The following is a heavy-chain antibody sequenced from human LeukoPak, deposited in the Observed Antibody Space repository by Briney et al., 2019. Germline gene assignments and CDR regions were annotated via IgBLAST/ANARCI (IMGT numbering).Heavy chain of an antibody. Sequence: GGSLRLSCAASGFTFSSYSMMWVRQAPGKGLEWVSYISSSSTTIHYADSVKGRFTISRDNAKNSLYLQMNSLRAEDTAVYYCASGEYDRSGYDCDYWGQGTLVTVSS. V-gene: IGHV3-48*04. J-gene: IGHJ4*02. CDR3: ASGEYDRSGYDCDY. CDR2: ISSSSTTI. CDR1: GFTFSSYS. D-gene: IGHD3-22*01.